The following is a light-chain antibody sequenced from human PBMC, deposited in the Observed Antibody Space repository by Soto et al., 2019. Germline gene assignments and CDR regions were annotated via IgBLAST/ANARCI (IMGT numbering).Light chain of an antibody. CDR3: QQYGSSPRT. CDR1: QSVISNY. J-gene: IGKJ1*01. CDR2: GAS. Sequence: IGLTQSPCTLSLSPGERATLSCRASQSVISNYLAWYQQKPGQPPRLLIYGASSRATGIPDRFSGSGSGTDFTLTISRLDPEDFAVYFCQQYGSSPRTFGQGTKVDIK. V-gene: IGKV3-20*01.